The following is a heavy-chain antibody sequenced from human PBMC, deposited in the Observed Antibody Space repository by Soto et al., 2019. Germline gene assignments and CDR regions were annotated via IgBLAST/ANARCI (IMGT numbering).Heavy chain of an antibody. V-gene: IGHV4-34*01. J-gene: IGHJ4*02. CDR2: INHSGST. Sequence: SETLSLTCAVYGGSFSGYYWSWIRQPPGKGLEWIGEINHSGSTNYNPSLKSRVTISVDTSKNQFSLKLSSVTAADTAVYYCARAIAARPDPLDYWGQGTLVTVSS. D-gene: IGHD6-6*01. CDR1: GGSFSGYY. CDR3: ARAIAARPDPLDY.